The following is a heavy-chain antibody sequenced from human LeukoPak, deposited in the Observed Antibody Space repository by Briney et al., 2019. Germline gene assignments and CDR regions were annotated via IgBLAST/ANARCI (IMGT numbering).Heavy chain of an antibody. CDR1: GYTFTSYA. V-gene: IGHV1-2*02. D-gene: IGHD6-19*01. Sequence: GASVKVSCKASGYTFTSYAMNWVRQAPGQGLEWMGWINPNSGGTNYAQKFQGRVTMTRDTSNSTAYMELSRLRSDDTAVYYCAVGGWLRGGWGQGTLVTVSS. CDR2: INPNSGGT. CDR3: AVGGWLRGG. J-gene: IGHJ4*02.